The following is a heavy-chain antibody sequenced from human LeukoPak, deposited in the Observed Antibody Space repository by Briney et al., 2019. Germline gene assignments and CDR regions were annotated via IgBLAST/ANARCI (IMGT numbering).Heavy chain of an antibody. D-gene: IGHD6-13*01. J-gene: IGHJ5*02. CDR3: ARVVEGIAAAGMLVNWFDP. V-gene: IGHV4-34*09. Sequence: SETLSLTCAVYGGSFSGYYWSWIRQPPGKGLEWIGYIYYSGSTYYNPSLKSRVTISVDTSKNQFSLKLSSVTAADTAVYYCARVVEGIAAAGMLVNWFDPWGQGTLVTVSS. CDR2: IYYSGST. CDR1: GGSFSGYY.